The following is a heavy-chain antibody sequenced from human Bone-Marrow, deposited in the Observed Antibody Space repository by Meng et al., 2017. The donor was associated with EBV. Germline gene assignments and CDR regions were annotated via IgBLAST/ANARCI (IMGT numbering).Heavy chain of an antibody. J-gene: IGHJ4*02. D-gene: IGHD3-22*01. CDR2: IYYSGST. CDR1: GGSISSSSYY. Sequence: QLQLQESGPGLVKPSVTLSLTCTVSGGSISSSSYYWGWIRQPPGKGLEWIGSIYYSGSTYYNPSLKSRVTISVDKSKNQFSLKLSSVTAADTAVYYCAKGGGYYYDSSGFHYDYWGQGTMVTVYS. V-gene: IGHV4-39*07. CDR3: AKGGGYYYDSSGFHYDY.